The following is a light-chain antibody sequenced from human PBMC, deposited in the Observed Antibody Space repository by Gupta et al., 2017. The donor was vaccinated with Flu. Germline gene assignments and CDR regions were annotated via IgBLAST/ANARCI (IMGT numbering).Light chain of an antibody. CDR2: GNN. J-gene: IGLJ2*01. CDR1: SSNLGAGYE. CDR3: QSYDIGLSVV. Sequence: SSSNLGAGYEVHWYQQHPGTAPKLLMYGNNNRPSGIPDRFSASKSGTSASLAITGLQADDEATYYCQSYDIGLSVVFGGGTKLTVL. V-gene: IGLV1-40*01.